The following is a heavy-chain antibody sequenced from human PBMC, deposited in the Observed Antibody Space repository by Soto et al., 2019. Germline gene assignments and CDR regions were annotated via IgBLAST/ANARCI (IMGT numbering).Heavy chain of an antibody. J-gene: IGHJ6*02. CDR2: INPNSGGT. V-gene: IGHV1-2*02. D-gene: IGHD3-3*01. Sequence: GASVRVSCKASGYTFTGYYMHWVRQAPGQGLEWMGWINPNSGGTNYAQKFQGRVTMTRDTSISTAYMELSRLRSDDTAVYCCARPNYDFWSGSYYYGMDVWGQGTTVTVS. CDR3: ARPNYDFWSGSYYYGMDV. CDR1: GYTFTGYY.